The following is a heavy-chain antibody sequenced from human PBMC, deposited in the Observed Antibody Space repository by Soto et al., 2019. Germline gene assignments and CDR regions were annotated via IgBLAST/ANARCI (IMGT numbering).Heavy chain of an antibody. J-gene: IGHJ6*02. CDR2: IIPIFGTA. V-gene: IGHV1-69*01. CDR3: GRSWYYYYGMDV. CDR1: GGTFSSYA. Sequence: QVQLVQSGAEVKKPGSSVKVSCKASGGTFSSYAISWVRQAPGQGLEWMGGIIPIFGTANYAQKFQGRVTITADEATSTAYMELSSLRSEDTAVYYCGRSWYYYYGMDVWGQGTTVTVSS. D-gene: IGHD6-13*01.